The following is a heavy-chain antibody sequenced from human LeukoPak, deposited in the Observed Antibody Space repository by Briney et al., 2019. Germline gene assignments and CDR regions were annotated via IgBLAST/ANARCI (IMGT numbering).Heavy chain of an antibody. V-gene: IGHV4-59*01. CDR3: ARGGYDPTYYMDV. Sequence: PSETLSLTCTVSGGSISSYYWSWIRQPPGKGLEWIGYIYYSGSTNYNPSLKSRVTISVDTSKNQFSLKLSSVTAADTAVYYCARGGYDPTYYMDVWGKGTTVTVS. CDR1: GGSISSYY. D-gene: IGHD3-3*01. J-gene: IGHJ6*03. CDR2: IYYSGST.